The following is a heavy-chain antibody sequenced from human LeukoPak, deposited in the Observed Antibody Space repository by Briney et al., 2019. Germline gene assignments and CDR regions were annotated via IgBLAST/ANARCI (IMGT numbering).Heavy chain of an antibody. CDR1: GYTFTGYY. V-gene: IGHV1-2*02. Sequence: GASVKVSCKASGYTFTGYYMHWVRQAPGQGLEWMGWINPNSGGTNYAQKFQGRVTMTRDTSISTAYMELSRLRSDDTAVYYCARGRPKNYVYYYYYYGMDVWGQRTTVTVSS. CDR2: INPNSGGT. J-gene: IGHJ6*02. D-gene: IGHD1-7*01. CDR3: ARGRPKNYVYYYYYYGMDV.